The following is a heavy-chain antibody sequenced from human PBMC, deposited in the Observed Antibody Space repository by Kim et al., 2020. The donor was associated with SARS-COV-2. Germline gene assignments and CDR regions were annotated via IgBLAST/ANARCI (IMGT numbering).Heavy chain of an antibody. CDR3: ARPGPSSYYFDY. D-gene: IGHD7-27*01. J-gene: IGHJ4*02. CDR1: GFTFSSYA. Sequence: GGSLRLSCAASGFTFSSYAMHWVRQAPGKGLEWVAVISYDGSNKYYADSVKGRFTISRDNSKNTLYLQMNSLRAEDTAVYYCARPGPSSYYFDYWGQGTLVTVSS. V-gene: IGHV3-30-3*01. CDR2: ISYDGSNK.